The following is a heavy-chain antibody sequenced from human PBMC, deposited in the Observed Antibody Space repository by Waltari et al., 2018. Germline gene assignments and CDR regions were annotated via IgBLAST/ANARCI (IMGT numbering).Heavy chain of an antibody. CDR2: INPNSGGT. CDR3: ARDRGWIQLWNGVYFDY. D-gene: IGHD5-18*01. Sequence: QVQLVQSGAEVKKPGASVKVSCKASGYTFTGYYMHWVRQAPGQGLEWMGRINPNSGGTNYAQKLQGRVTMTRDTSISTAYMELSRLRSDDTAVYYCARDRGWIQLWNGVYFDYWGQGTLVTVSS. J-gene: IGHJ4*02. CDR1: GYTFTGYY. V-gene: IGHV1-2*06.